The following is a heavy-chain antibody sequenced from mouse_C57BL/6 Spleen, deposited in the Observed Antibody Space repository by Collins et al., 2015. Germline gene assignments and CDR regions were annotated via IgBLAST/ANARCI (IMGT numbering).Heavy chain of an antibody. J-gene: IGHJ1*03. CDR3: ARARDYGYDGYFDV. V-gene: IGHV3-6*01. Sequence: DVQLQESGPGLVKPSQSLSLTCSVTGYSITSGYYWNWIRQFPGNKLEWMGYISYDGSNNYNPSLKNRISITRDTSKNQFFLKLNSVTTEDTATYYCARARDYGYDGYFDVWGTGTTVTVSS. CDR1: GYSITSGYY. D-gene: IGHD2-2*01. CDR2: ISYDGSN.